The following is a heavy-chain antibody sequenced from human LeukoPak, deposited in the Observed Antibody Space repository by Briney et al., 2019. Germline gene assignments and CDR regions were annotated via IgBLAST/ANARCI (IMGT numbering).Heavy chain of an antibody. D-gene: IGHD2-2*01. CDR3: ARGDCSSTSCHHFDY. CDR1: GGSISSGGYS. CDR2: IYHSGST. V-gene: IGHV4-30-2*01. Sequence: SQTLSLTCAVSGGSISSGGYSWSWLRQPPGKGLEWIGYIYHSGSTYYNPSLKSRVTISVDRSKNQFSLKLSSVTAADTAVYYCARGDCSSTSCHHFDYWGQGTLVTVSS. J-gene: IGHJ4*02.